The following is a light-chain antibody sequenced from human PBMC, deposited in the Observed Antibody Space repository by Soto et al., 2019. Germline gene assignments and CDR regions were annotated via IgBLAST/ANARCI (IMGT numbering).Light chain of an antibody. CDR1: SGHSSYI. CDR3: ETWDSNTRV. J-gene: IGLJ3*02. CDR2: LEGSGSY. V-gene: IGLV4-60*02. Sequence: QPVLTQSSSASASLGSSVKLTCTLSSGHSSYIIAWHQQQPGKAPRYLMKLEGSGSYNKGSGVPDRFSGSSSGADRYLTISNLRFEDEADYCCETWDSNTRVFGGGTMLTVL.